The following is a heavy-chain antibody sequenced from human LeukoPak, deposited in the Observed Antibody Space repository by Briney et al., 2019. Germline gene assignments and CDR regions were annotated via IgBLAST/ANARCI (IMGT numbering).Heavy chain of an antibody. D-gene: IGHD4-17*01. V-gene: IGHV3-23*01. CDR3: ANEIRPNDY. J-gene: IGHJ4*02. Sequence: GGSLRLSCAASGFTFTSYSMNWVRQAPGKGLEWVSTISGGGGSTYYADSVKGRFTISRDNSKNTLYLQVNSLRAEDTAVYYCANEIRPNDYWGQGTQVTVSS. CDR2: ISGGGGST. CDR1: GFTFTSYS.